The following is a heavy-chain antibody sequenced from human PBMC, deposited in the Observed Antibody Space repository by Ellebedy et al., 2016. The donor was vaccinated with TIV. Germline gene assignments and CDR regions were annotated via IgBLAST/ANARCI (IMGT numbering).Heavy chain of an antibody. V-gene: IGHV1-2*02. Sequence: AASVKVSCKASGYTFTGYYMHWVRQAPGQGLEWMGWINPNSGGTNYAQKFQGRVTMTRDTSISTAYMELSRLRSDDTAVYYCASIAAAGNGWFDPWGQGTLVTVSS. D-gene: IGHD6-13*01. J-gene: IGHJ5*02. CDR2: INPNSGGT. CDR1: GYTFTGYY. CDR3: ASIAAAGNGWFDP.